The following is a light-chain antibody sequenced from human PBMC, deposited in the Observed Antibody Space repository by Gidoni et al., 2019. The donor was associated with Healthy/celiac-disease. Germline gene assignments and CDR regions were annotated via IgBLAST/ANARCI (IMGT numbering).Light chain of an antibody. J-gene: IGKJ4*01. CDR1: QSVLYSSNNKNY. Sequence: DIVMTQSPDSLAVSLGERATINCKSSQSVLYSSNNKNYLAWYQQKPGQPPKLLIYWASTRESGAPDRFSGSGSGTDFTLTISSLQAEDVAVYYCQQYYSTPLTFGGXTKVEIK. V-gene: IGKV4-1*01. CDR2: WAS. CDR3: QQYYSTPLT.